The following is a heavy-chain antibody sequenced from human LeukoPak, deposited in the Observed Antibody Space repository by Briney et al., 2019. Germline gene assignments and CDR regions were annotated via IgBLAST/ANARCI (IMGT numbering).Heavy chain of an antibody. CDR2: IYYSGST. Sequence: KSSETLSLTCTVSGGSISSGDYYWSWIRQPPGKGLEWIGYIYYSGSTYYNPSLKSRVTISVDTSKNQFPLKLSSVTAADTAVYYCAREDDLDAFDIWGQGTMVTVSS. CDR3: AREDDLDAFDI. CDR1: GGSISSGDYY. D-gene: IGHD3-3*01. J-gene: IGHJ3*02. V-gene: IGHV4-30-4*08.